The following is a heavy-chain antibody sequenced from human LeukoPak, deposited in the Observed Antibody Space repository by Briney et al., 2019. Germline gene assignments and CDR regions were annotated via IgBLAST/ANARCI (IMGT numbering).Heavy chain of an antibody. J-gene: IGHJ3*02. Sequence: ASVKVSCKASGYTFTGYYMHWVRQAPGQGLEWMGWINPNSGGTNYAQKFQGRVTMTRDTSISTAYMELSRLRSDDTAVYYCARYCGGDCYSVDAFDIWGQGTMVTVSS. CDR1: GYTFTGYY. CDR3: ARYCGGDCYSVDAFDI. D-gene: IGHD2-21*02. V-gene: IGHV1-2*02. CDR2: INPNSGGT.